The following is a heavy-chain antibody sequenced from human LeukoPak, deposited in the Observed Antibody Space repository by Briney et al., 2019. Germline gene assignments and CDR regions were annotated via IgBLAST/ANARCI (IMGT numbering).Heavy chain of an antibody. D-gene: IGHD6-6*01. Sequence: GGSLRLSCAASGFTLSISAMSWVRQAPGKGLEWVSGFSGPGKTYYADSVKGRLTISRDTSKSTLYLQINSLRAEDTAVYYCAKAWWSTSSGGDCIWGQGTMVTVSS. CDR1: GFTLSISA. CDR2: FSGPGKT. CDR3: AKAWWSTSSGGDCI. J-gene: IGHJ3*02. V-gene: IGHV3-23*01.